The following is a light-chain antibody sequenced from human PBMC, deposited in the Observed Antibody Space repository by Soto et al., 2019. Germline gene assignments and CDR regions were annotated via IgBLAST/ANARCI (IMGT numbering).Light chain of an antibody. CDR3: QQYNNWPRAT. J-gene: IGKJ4*02. V-gene: IGKV3-15*01. Sequence: EIVMTQSPATLSVSPGERAPLSCRASQSISSNLAWYQQKPGQAPRLLMFRTSSRATGFPARFSGSGSGTEFNLTISSRQSEDFGVYYFQQYNNWPRATFGGGTKVEIK. CDR2: RTS. CDR1: QSISSN.